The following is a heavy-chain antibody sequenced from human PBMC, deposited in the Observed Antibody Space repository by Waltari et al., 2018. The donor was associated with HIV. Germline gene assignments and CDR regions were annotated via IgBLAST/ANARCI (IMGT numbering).Heavy chain of an antibody. V-gene: IGHV3-15*01. CDR1: GVTVNTRW. D-gene: IGHD5-12*01. CDR2: INYGGTA. Sequence: VHLAESGAGLVTPGASLRLTCAASGVTVNTRWMHGFRQAPGKGLEWLGLINYGGTAEYAAPVRGRFTISRDDSKNTLYLQMNSLKIEETAVYYCTTGFGGYDDGFDFWGQGTMVTVSS. J-gene: IGHJ3*01. CDR3: TTGFGGYDDGFDF.